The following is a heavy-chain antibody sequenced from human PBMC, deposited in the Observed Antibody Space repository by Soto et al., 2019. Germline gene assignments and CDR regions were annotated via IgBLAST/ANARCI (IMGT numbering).Heavy chain of an antibody. J-gene: IGHJ4*02. D-gene: IGHD3-10*01. Sequence: EVQLLESGGGLVQPGGSLRLSCAASGFTFSSYAMSWVRQAPGKGLAWVSAISGGGGSTYYADSVKGRFTISIDNSSIALCLQMNSLRADETAVYCCGQEGRARGGGDFDFWGQGTRVTVSS. CDR2: ISGGGGST. V-gene: IGHV3-23*01. CDR3: GQEGRARGGGDFDF. CDR1: GFTFSSYA.